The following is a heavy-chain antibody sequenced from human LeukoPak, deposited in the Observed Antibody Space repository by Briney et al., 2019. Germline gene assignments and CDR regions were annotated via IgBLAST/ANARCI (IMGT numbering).Heavy chain of an antibody. CDR1: GFTFSSYA. CDR3: AKDRARAMVRGVIIDY. CDR2: ISGSGGST. Sequence: GGSLRLSCAASGFTFSSYAMSWVRQAPGKGLEWVSAISGSGGSTYYADSVKGRFTIFRDNSQNTLYLQMNSLRAEDTAVYYCAKDRARAMVRGVIIDYWGQGTLVTVSS. J-gene: IGHJ4*02. D-gene: IGHD3-10*01. V-gene: IGHV3-23*01.